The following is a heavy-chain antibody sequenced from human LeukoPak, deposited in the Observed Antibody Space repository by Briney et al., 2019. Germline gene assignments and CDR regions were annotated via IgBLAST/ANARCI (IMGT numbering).Heavy chain of an antibody. V-gene: IGHV4-34*01. D-gene: IGHD3-3*01. CDR1: GGSFSGYY. Sequence: SETLSLTCAVYGGSFSGYYWTWIRQPPGRGLEWIGEINRSGSTNYNPSLKSRVTISVDTSKSQFSLKLNSVTAADTAMYYCASSGDFWSGYRSYFDYWGQGTLVTVSS. J-gene: IGHJ4*02. CDR2: INRSGST. CDR3: ASSGDFWSGYRSYFDY.